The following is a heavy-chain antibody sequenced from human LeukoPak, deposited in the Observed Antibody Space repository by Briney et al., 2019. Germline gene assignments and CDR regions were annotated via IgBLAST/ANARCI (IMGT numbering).Heavy chain of an antibody. J-gene: IGHJ3*02. CDR2: IYTSGST. V-gene: IGHV4-4*07. CDR1: GGSISSYY. D-gene: IGHD1-26*01. Sequence: KPSETLSLTCTVSGGSISSYYWSWFRQPAGKGLEWIGRIYTSGSTNYNPSLKSRVTMSIDTSKNQFSLKLTSVTAADTAVYYCASAVETTTDHDAFDIWGQGTMVTVSS. CDR3: ASAVETTTDHDAFDI.